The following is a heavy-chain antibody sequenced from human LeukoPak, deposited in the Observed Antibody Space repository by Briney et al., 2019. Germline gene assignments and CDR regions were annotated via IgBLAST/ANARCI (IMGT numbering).Heavy chain of an antibody. CDR3: ATASAAAVQSRYFDY. Sequence: ASVKVSCKVSGYTFTDYYMHWVQQAPGKGLEWMGLVDPEDGETIYAEKFQGRVTITADTSTDTAYMVLSSLRSEDTAVYYCATASAAAVQSRYFDYWGQGTLVTVSS. D-gene: IGHD6-13*01. CDR1: GYTFTDYY. J-gene: IGHJ4*02. V-gene: IGHV1-69-2*01. CDR2: VDPEDGET.